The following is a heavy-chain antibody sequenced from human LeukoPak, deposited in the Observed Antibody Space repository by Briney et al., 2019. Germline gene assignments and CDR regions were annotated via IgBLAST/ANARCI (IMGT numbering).Heavy chain of an antibody. J-gene: IGHJ1*01. V-gene: IGHV3-7*01. CDR1: GVAIGSSW. CDR2: VNPGGSVQ. Sequence: PGGSLRLSCIVSGVAIGSSWMSWVRQSPGKGLEWVANVNPGGSVQNYVDSVKGRFTISRDNAKNSLYLQMNNLRVEDTAVYYCASTFPYCSEDDCAGGGQGTLVTVSS. D-gene: IGHD2-15*01. CDR3: ASTFPYCSEDDCAG.